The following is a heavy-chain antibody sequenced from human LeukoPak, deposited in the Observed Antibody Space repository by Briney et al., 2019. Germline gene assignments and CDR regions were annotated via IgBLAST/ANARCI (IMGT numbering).Heavy chain of an antibody. CDR2: ISTSSSYI. CDR3: ARGSYSKFDY. V-gene: IGHV3-21*01. J-gene: IGHJ4*02. D-gene: IGHD4-11*01. CDR1: GFTFSSYS. Sequence: GGSLRPSCAPSGFTFSSYSMNWVRQAPGKGLEWVSSISTSSSYIYYADSVKGRFTISRDNAKNSLFLQMNSLRAENTAVYYCARGSYSKFDYWGQGTLVTVSS.